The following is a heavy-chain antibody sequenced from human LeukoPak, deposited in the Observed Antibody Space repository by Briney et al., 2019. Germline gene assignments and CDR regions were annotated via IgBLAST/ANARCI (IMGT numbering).Heavy chain of an antibody. D-gene: IGHD6-13*01. J-gene: IGHJ4*02. CDR2: IKQDGSEK. V-gene: IGHV3-7*03. CDR3: ARLIAAAGKGYYFDY. CDR1: GFTFSSYW. Sequence: GGSLRLSCAASGFTFSSYWMSWVRQAPGKGQEWVANIKQDGSEKYYVDSVKGRFTISRDNAKNSLYLQMNSLRAEDTAVYYCARLIAAAGKGYYFDYWGQGTLVTVSS.